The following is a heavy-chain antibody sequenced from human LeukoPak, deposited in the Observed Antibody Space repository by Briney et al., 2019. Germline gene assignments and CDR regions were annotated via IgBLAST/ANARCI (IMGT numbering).Heavy chain of an antibody. J-gene: IGHJ4*02. CDR2: ISGSGGTT. D-gene: IGHD5-12*01. V-gene: IGHV3-23*01. CDR3: AKDGYSGYAFEPNFDY. Sequence: GGSLRLSCAASGFTFSSYAMSWVRQAPGKGLEWVSAISGSGGTTYYADSVKGRFTISRDNSKNTLYLQMNSLRAEDTAIYYCAKDGYSGYAFEPNFDYWGQGTLVTVSP. CDR1: GFTFSSYA.